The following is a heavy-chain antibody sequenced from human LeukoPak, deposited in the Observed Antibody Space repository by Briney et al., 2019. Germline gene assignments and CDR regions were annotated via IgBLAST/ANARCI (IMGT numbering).Heavy chain of an antibody. CDR1: GFTFDDYT. D-gene: IGHD2-2*01. J-gene: IGHJ4*02. Sequence: PGGSLRLSCAASGFTFDDYTMHWVRQAPGKGLEWVSLISWDGGSTYYADSVKGRFTISRDNAKNSLYLQMNSLRAEDTAVYYCARGDIVVVPAAMGGVDYWGQGTLVTVSS. CDR2: ISWDGGST. CDR3: ARGDIVVVPAAMGGVDY. V-gene: IGHV3-43*01.